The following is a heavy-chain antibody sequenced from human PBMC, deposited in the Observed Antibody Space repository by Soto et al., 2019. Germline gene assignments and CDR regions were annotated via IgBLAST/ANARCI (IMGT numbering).Heavy chain of an antibody. CDR2: ISGYNGQT. CDR1: AYTFTTYG. J-gene: IGHJ6*02. Sequence: QVQLVQSGPEVKKPGASVKVSCKASAYTFTTYGISWVRQAPGQGLEWMGWISGYNGQTNYPQKFRGRVTLTTDTSTSTAYVELRSLRSDDTAMYYCARDNRKELWVEVLNAMDVWGQGTTVTVSS. V-gene: IGHV1-18*04. CDR3: ARDNRKELWVEVLNAMDV. D-gene: IGHD3-10*01.